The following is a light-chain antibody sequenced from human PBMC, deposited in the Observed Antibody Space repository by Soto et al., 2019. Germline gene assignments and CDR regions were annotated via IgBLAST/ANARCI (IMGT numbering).Light chain of an antibody. Sequence: RSSQSVSSYLAWYQQKPGQAPRLLIYDASNRATGIPARFSGSGSGTDFTPTISSLAPEDFGLDIRQQPLNRPITFGPRAVVDIK. CDR3: QQPLNRPIT. CDR2: DAS. V-gene: IGKV3-11*01. J-gene: IGKJ3*01. CDR1: QSVSSY.